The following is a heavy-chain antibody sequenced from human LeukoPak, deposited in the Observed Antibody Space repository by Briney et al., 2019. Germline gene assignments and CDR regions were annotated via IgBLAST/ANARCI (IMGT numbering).Heavy chain of an antibody. D-gene: IGHD3-10*01. CDR2: INHSGST. CDR3: VRGARMRVRKNWFDP. Sequence: PSETLSLTCAVYGGSFSGYYWSWIRQPPGKGLEWIGEINHSGSTNYNPSLKSRVTISVDTSKNQFSLKLSSVTAADTAVYYCVRGARMRVRKNWFDPWGQGTLVTVSS. V-gene: IGHV4-34*01. J-gene: IGHJ5*02. CDR1: GGSFSGYY.